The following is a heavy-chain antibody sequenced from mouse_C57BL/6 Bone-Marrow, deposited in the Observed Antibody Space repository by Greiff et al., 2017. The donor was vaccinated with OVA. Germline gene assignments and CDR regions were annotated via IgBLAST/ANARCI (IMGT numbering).Heavy chain of an antibody. D-gene: IGHD2-13*01. Sequence: VKLVESGPGLVQPSQSLSITCTVSGFSLTSYGVHLVRQSPGKGLEWLGVIWSGGSTDHNAAFISRLSISKDNTNSQVFFKMNSLKADDTAIYYCARTGGDCASYWYFDVWGTGTTVTVSS. J-gene: IGHJ1*03. CDR1: GFSLTSYG. V-gene: IGHV2-2*01. CDR2: IWSGGST. CDR3: ARTGGDCASYWYFDV.